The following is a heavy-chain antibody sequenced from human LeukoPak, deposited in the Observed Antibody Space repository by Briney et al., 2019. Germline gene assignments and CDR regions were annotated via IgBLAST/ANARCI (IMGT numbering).Heavy chain of an antibody. CDR3: ARDRNILTGYYKDNWFDP. Sequence: GGSLRLSCAASGFTFSSYWMSWVRQAPGKGLEWVANIKQDGSEKYYVDSVKGRFTISRDNAKSSLYLQMNSLRAEDTAVYYCARDRNILTGYYKDNWFDPWGQGTLVTVSS. J-gene: IGHJ5*02. V-gene: IGHV3-7*01. D-gene: IGHD3-9*01. CDR2: IKQDGSEK. CDR1: GFTFSSYW.